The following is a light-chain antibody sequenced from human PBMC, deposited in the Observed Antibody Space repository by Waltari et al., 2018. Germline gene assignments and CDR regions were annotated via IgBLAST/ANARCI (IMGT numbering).Light chain of an antibody. CDR1: PSVFYSSNNKNY. Sequence: DIVMTQSPDSLAVSLGERAPINCKSSPSVFYSSNNKNYLAWYQQKPGQPPKLLIYWASTRESGVPDRFSGSGSGTDFTLTISSLQAEDVAVYYCQQYYSTPPITFGQGTRLEIK. CDR3: QQYYSTPPIT. J-gene: IGKJ5*01. V-gene: IGKV4-1*01. CDR2: WAS.